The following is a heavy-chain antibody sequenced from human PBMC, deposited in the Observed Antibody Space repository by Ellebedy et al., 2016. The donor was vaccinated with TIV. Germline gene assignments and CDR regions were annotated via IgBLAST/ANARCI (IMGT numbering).Heavy chain of an antibody. CDR1: GYTFTGHH. Sequence: ASVKVSCXASGYTFTGHHIHWVRQPPGQGLECMGWINPNGDGTYYAQKFRGRVTMTRDRSIDTAYMELSSLRSDDTAIYYCARDDPGPQAFDIWGQGTMVTVSS. CDR3: ARDDPGPQAFDI. CDR2: INPNGDGT. J-gene: IGHJ3*02. D-gene: IGHD1-14*01. V-gene: IGHV1-2*02.